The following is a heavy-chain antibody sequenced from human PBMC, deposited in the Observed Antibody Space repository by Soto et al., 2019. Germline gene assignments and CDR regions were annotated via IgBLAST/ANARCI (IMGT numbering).Heavy chain of an antibody. Sequence: GGSLRLSCAASGFTFSSYGMHWVRQAPGKGLEWVAVISYDGSNKYYADSVKGRFTISRDNSKNTLYLQMNSLRAEDTAVYYCAKDSYSSGWANYYYYGMDVWGQGTTVTVSS. V-gene: IGHV3-30*18. CDR3: AKDSYSSGWANYYYYGMDV. CDR1: GFTFSSYG. J-gene: IGHJ6*02. D-gene: IGHD6-19*01. CDR2: ISYDGSNK.